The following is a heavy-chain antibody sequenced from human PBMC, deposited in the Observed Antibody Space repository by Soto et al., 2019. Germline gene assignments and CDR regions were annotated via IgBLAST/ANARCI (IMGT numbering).Heavy chain of an antibody. CDR1: GGSFSGYY. CDR3: ARGATSHTAPLSLFAY. J-gene: IGHJ4*02. V-gene: IGHV4-34*01. CDR2: INHSEST. Sequence: QVQLQQWGAGLLKPSETLSLTCAVYGGSFSGYYWSWIRQPPGKGLEWIGEINHSESTNYTPSLRSLATISVNVSKAGSPLKLGSVPAGHTAVYYCARGATSHTAPLSLFAYWCRGTLATPS. D-gene: IGHD1-26*01.